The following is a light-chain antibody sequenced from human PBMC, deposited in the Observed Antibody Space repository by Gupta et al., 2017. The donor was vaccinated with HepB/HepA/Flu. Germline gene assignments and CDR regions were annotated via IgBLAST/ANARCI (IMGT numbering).Light chain of an antibody. CDR1: QSVSSY. V-gene: IGKV3-11*01. CDR2: DAS. Sequence: EIVLTQSPATQSLSPWERATLSCRASQSVSSYLAWYQQKPGQAPRLLIYDASNRATGIPARFSGSGSGTDFILTIRSLEPEDFAVYYCQQRSNWPLTFGGGTKVEIK. CDR3: QQRSNWPLT. J-gene: IGKJ4*01.